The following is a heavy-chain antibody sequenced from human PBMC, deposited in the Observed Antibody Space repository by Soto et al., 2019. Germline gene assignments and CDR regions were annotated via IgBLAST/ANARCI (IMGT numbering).Heavy chain of an antibody. D-gene: IGHD3-10*01. CDR3: AQDRMGAGIRGYFDY. V-gene: IGHV3-30*18. Sequence: QVQLVESGGGVVQPGESLRLSCAGSGFTFSSYGMDWVRQAPGKGLEWVAVISYDGSNKYYVDSVKGRFTISRDNSKNTLYLQMNSLRAEDTAVYYCAQDRMGAGIRGYFDYWGQGMLVPVSS. CDR1: GFTFSSYG. J-gene: IGHJ4*02. CDR2: ISYDGSNK.